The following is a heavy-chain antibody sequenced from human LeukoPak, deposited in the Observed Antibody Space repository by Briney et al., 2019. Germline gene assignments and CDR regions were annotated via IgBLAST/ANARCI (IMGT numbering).Heavy chain of an antibody. V-gene: IGHV3-33*01. D-gene: IGHD1-26*01. CDR2: IWFDGSNK. CDR3: ARSGSYSTGFDY. Sequence: GGSLRLSCAASGFTFSSYGMHWVRQAPGKGLEWVAVIWFDGSNKYYADSVKGRFTISRDNSKNTLYLQMNSLRAEDTAVYYCARSGSYSTGFDYWGQGTLVTVSS. J-gene: IGHJ4*02. CDR1: GFTFSSYG.